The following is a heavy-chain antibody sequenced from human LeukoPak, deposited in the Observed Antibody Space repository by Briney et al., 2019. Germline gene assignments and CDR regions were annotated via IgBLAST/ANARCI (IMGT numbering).Heavy chain of an antibody. V-gene: IGHV3-23*01. CDR2: ISGSAGST. CDR1: GFTFSFYA. CDR3: ARGRGANWNDHYYSMDV. J-gene: IGHJ6*03. D-gene: IGHD1-1*01. Sequence: GGSLRLSCADSGFTFSFYAMSWVRQAPGKGLEWVSVISGSAGSTYHADSVKGRFTISGDNSKRMLYLQMISLRVEDTAVYFCARGRGANWNDHYYSMDVWGKGTTVTVSS.